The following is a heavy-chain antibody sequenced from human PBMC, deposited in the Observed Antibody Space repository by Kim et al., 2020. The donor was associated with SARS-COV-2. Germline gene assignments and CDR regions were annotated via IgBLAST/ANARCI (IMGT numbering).Heavy chain of an antibody. D-gene: IGHD2-2*03. CDR3: ARDLGIVVVPADPFDY. CDR2: ISAYNGNT. Sequence: ASVKVSCKASGYTFTSYGISWVRQAPGQGLEWMGWISAYNGNTNYAQKLQGGVTMTTDTSTSTAYMELRSLRSDDTAGYYCARDLGIVVVPADPFDYWGQGTLVTVSS. V-gene: IGHV1-18*01. CDR1: GYTFTSYG. J-gene: IGHJ4*02.